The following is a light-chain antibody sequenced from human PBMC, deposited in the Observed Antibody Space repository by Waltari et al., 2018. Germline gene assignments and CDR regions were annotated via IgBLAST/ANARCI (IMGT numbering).Light chain of an antibody. CDR3: SSHTSTVPHV. J-gene: IGLJ1*01. Sequence: QSALTQPASVSGSPGQSITISCTGTSNDVGGYGYVSWYQQYPGKAPKLILYEVSYRPSGISTRFSGSKSRNTASLTISVLQADDEADYYCSSHTSTVPHVFGTGTRVTVV. CDR1: SNDVGGYGY. CDR2: EVS. V-gene: IGLV2-14*01.